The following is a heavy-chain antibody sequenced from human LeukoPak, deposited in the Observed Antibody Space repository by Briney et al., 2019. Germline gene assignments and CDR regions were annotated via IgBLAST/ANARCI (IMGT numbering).Heavy chain of an antibody. J-gene: IGHJ4*02. V-gene: IGHV3-21*01. CDR1: GFTFSSYS. Sequence: PGGSLRLSCAASGFTFSSYSMTWVRQAPGKGLEWVSSISSSSRYIYYADSVKGRFTISRDNAKNSLFLQMDSLRAEDTAVYYCARGRGGYNWNYWGQGTLVTASS. CDR3: ARGRGGYNWNY. CDR2: ISSSSRYI. D-gene: IGHD5-24*01.